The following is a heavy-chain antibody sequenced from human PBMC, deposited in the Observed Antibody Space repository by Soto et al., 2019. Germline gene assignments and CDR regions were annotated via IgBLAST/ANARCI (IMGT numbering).Heavy chain of an antibody. CDR3: ARDLKYWSSTRCLNWFDP. V-gene: IGHV3-21*01. J-gene: IGHJ5*02. CDR1: GFTFSSYS. Sequence: GGSLRLSCAASGFTFSSYSMNWVRQAPGKGLEWVSSISSSSSYIYYADSVKGRFTISRDNAKNSLYLQMNSLRAEDTAVYYCARDLKYWSSTRCLNWFDPGGQGTLVTVSS. D-gene: IGHD2-2*01. CDR2: ISSSSSYI.